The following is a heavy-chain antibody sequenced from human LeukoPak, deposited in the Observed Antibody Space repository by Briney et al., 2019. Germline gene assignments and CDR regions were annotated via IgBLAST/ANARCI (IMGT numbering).Heavy chain of an antibody. CDR1: GFTFSSYA. J-gene: IGHJ4*02. D-gene: IGHD3-22*01. V-gene: IGHV3-23*01. CDR3: AKTPTYYYDSSGYWEGDCYFDY. CDR2: ISGSRGST. Sequence: TGGSLRLSCAASGFTFSSYAMSWVRQAPGKGLEWVSAISGSRGSTYYADSVKGRFTISRDNSKNTLYLQMNSLRAEDTAVYYCAKTPTYYYDSSGYWEGDCYFDYWGQGTLVTVSS.